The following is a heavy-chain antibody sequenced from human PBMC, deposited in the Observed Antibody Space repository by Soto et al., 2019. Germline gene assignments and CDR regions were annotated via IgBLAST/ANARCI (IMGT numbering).Heavy chain of an antibody. V-gene: IGHV3-23*01. CDR3: AVLTGYFYDLYV. Sequence: EVQMLESGGGLVQPGRSLRLSCAASGFTFSNYAMSWVRQAPGKGLEWVSTISGVGGRTHYSESVEGRFTISRDNSKSTLYLQMDSLRAEDTAVYHCAVLTGYFYDLYVWGQGTTVTVSS. CDR1: GFTFSNYA. CDR2: ISGVGGRT. J-gene: IGHJ6*02. D-gene: IGHD7-27*01.